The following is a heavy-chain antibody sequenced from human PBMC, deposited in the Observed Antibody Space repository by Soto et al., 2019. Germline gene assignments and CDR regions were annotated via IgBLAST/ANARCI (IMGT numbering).Heavy chain of an antibody. Sequence: QVQLVQSGAEVKKPGSSVKVSCKASGGTFSSYTISWVRQAPGQGLEWMGRIIPILGIANYAQKFQGRVTITADKSTSTAYMELSSLRSEDTAVYYCARVKNYYGSGSYYNVGGWFDHWGQGTLVTVFS. CDR1: GGTFSSYT. CDR3: ARVKNYYGSGSYYNVGGWFDH. CDR2: IIPILGIA. J-gene: IGHJ5*02. D-gene: IGHD3-10*01. V-gene: IGHV1-69*02.